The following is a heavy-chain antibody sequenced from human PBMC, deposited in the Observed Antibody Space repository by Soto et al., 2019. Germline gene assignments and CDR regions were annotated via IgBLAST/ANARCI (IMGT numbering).Heavy chain of an antibody. Sequence: APVKASCNASGYTFTSYDIHWVRQAPGQGLEWLGWIAPYNVNTHYAQKLQGRVTMTTDTSTSTAYMELRSLRSDDTAVYYCARKYIRSSWFDTLAQGTLVTVSS. CDR3: ARKYIRSSWFDT. J-gene: IGHJ5*02. CDR2: IAPYNVNT. V-gene: IGHV1-18*01. CDR1: GYTFTSYD. D-gene: IGHD6-6*01.